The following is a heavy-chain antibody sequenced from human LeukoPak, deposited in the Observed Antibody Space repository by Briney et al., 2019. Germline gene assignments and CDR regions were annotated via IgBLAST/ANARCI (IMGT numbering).Heavy chain of an antibody. CDR1: GFTFRNYW. J-gene: IGHJ4*02. D-gene: IGHD6-19*01. Sequence: PGGSLRLSCAASGFTFRNYWMHWVRQTPGKGLVWVSRINSDGSSRSYADSVKGRFTISRDNAKNTLYLQMNSLRVEDTAVYYCARGGVAVAGTGDYWGQGTLVTVSS. CDR3: ARGGVAVAGTGDY. V-gene: IGHV3-74*01. CDR2: INSDGSSR.